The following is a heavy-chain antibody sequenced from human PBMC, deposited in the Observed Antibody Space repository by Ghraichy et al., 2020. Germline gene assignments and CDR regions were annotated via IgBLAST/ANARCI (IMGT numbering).Heavy chain of an antibody. Sequence: GESLNISCAASGFTFSSYVMNWVRQAPGKGLEWVSGISASGGSTYYADSVKGRFTLSRDNSKNTLYLQMNSLRAEDTAVYYCAKSTEYWYSDLWGRGTLVTVSS. CDR2: ISASGGST. D-gene: IGHD2-21*02. CDR3: AKSTEYWYSDL. V-gene: IGHV3-23*01. CDR1: GFTFSSYV. J-gene: IGHJ2*01.